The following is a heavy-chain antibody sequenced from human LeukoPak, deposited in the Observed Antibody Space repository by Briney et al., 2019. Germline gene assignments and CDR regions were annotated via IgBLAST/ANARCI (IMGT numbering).Heavy chain of an antibody. J-gene: IGHJ4*02. V-gene: IGHV3-48*04. CDR3: TTDVPFTGGGAIAY. CDR2: ISSSSSVI. D-gene: IGHD3-16*02. Sequence: PGGSLRLSCAASGFSFSVYSMNWVRQAPGKGLEWLSYISSSSSVIYYADSVKGRFTISRDDAKNSLYLQMNSLKTEDTAVYYCTTDVPFTGGGAIAYWGQGTLVTVSS. CDR1: GFSFSVYS.